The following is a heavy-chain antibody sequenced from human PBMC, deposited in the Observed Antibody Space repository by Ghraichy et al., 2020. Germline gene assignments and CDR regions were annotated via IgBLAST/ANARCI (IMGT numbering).Heavy chain of an antibody. J-gene: IGHJ4*02. CDR2: IIPILGIA. CDR3: ASLDEKGYCSGGSCLDY. CDR1: GGTFSSYA. Sequence: SVKVSCKASGGTFSSYAISWVRQAPGQGLEWMGRIIPILGIANYAQKFQGRVTITADKSTSTAYMELSSLRSEDTAVYYCASLDEKGYCSGGSCLDYWGQGTLVTVSS. D-gene: IGHD2-15*01. V-gene: IGHV1-69*04.